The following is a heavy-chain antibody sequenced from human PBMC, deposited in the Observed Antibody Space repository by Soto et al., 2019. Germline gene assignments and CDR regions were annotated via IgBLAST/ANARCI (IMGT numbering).Heavy chain of an antibody. D-gene: IGHD6-6*01. Sequence: SETLSLTCAVSGGSISSGGYSWSWIRQPPGKGLEWIGYIYHSGSTSYNPSLKSRVTISVDTSKNQFPLKLTSVTAADTAVYYCVRGHMAARLETWGQGTMVTVSS. CDR2: IYHSGST. CDR3: VRGHMAARLET. J-gene: IGHJ3*01. CDR1: GGSISSGGYS. V-gene: IGHV4-30-2*01.